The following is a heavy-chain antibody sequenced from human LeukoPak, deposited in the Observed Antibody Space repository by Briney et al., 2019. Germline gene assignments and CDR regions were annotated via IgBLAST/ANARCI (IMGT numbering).Heavy chain of an antibody. CDR1: GFTFGDHI. Sequence: PGGSLRLSCAASGFTFGDHIMNWVRQLPGKRLEWVAYVSGSGSTVYYADSVKSRFTVSRDNGKSSLYLQMNSLRVEDTALYYCVRQFASWGQGTLVTVSS. CDR3: VRQFAS. CDR2: VSGSGSTV. J-gene: IGHJ4*02. V-gene: IGHV3-48*01.